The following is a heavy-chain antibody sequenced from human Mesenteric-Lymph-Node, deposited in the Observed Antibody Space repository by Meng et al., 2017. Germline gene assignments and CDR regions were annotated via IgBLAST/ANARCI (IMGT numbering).Heavy chain of an antibody. V-gene: IGHV1-18*01. CDR1: GYTFTSYG. D-gene: IGHD6-19*01. J-gene: IGHJ4*02. CDR2: ISAYNGNT. CDR3: ARDMHQWLSDYYFDY. Sequence: ASVKVSCKASGYTFTSYGISWVRQAPGQGLEWMGWISAYNGNTNYAQKLQGRVTMTTDTSTSTAYMELRSLRSDDTAVYYCARDMHQWLSDYYFDYWGQGTLVTVSS.